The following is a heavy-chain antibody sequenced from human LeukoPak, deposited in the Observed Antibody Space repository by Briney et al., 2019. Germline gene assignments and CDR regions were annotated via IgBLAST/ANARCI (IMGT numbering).Heavy chain of an antibody. V-gene: IGHV4-38-2*01. CDR1: GYSISSGYY. Sequence: SETLSLTCAVSGYSISSGYYWGWIRQPPGEGLEWIGSIYHSGSTYYNPSLKSRVTISVDASKNQFSLKLSSVTAADTVVYYCARHGPYYDFWSGGNFDYWGQGTLVTVSS. CDR3: ARHGPYYDFWSGGNFDY. D-gene: IGHD3-3*01. J-gene: IGHJ4*02. CDR2: IYHSGST.